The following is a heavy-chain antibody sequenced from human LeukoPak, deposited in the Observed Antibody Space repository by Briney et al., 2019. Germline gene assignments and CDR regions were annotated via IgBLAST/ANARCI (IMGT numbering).Heavy chain of an antibody. V-gene: IGHV3-48*04. CDR2: ISSSGSTI. Sequence: GGSLRLSCAASGFTFNTNPMSWVRQAPGKGLEWVSYISSSGSTIYYADSVKGRFTISRDNAKNSLYLQMNSLRAEDTAVYYCAREGGVSTYYDILTGPGYFDYWGQGTLVTVSS. D-gene: IGHD3-9*01. CDR1: GFTFNTNP. CDR3: AREGGVSTYYDILTGPGYFDY. J-gene: IGHJ4*02.